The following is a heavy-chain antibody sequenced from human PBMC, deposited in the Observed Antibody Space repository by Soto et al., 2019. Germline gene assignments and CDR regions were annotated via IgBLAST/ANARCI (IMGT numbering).Heavy chain of an antibody. D-gene: IGHD1-7*01. V-gene: IGHV3-11*01. CDR2: IYYSGSTI. CDR3: ARVGYNWNSAYMDV. CDR1: GGSISSGGYY. Sequence: LSLTCTVSGGSISSGGYYWSWIRQHPGKGLEWIGYIYYSGSTIYYADSVKGRFTISRDNAKNSLYLQMNSLRAEDTAVYYCARVGYNWNSAYMDVWGKGTTVTVSS. J-gene: IGHJ6*03.